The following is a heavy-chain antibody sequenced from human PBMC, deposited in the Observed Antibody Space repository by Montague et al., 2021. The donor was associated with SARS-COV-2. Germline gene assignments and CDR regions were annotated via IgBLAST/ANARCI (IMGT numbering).Heavy chain of an antibody. D-gene: IGHD5-18*01. J-gene: IGHJ6*02. Sequence: SLRLYCAASGFTFSSYWMSWVRQATGKGLEWVANIKQDGSEKYYVDSVKGRFTISRDNAKNSLYLQMNSLRAEDTAVYYCARESGDTAMVGGMDVWGQGTTVTVSS. CDR3: ARESGDTAMVGGMDV. V-gene: IGHV3-7*03. CDR2: IKQDGSEK. CDR1: GFTFSSYW.